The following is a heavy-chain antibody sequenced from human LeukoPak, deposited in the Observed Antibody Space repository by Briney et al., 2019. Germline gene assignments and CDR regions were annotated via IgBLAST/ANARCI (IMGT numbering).Heavy chain of an antibody. CDR1: GYSISSGYY. V-gene: IGHV4-38-2*02. CDR2: IYHSGST. J-gene: IGHJ4*02. Sequence: PSETLSLTCTVSGYSISSGYYWGWIRQPPGKGLEWIGSIYHSGSTYYKPSLKSRVTISVDTSKTQFSLKLTSVTAADTAVYYCARLGPGGHGEFDYWGQGTLVTVSS. D-gene: IGHD3-10*01. CDR3: ARLGPGGHGEFDY.